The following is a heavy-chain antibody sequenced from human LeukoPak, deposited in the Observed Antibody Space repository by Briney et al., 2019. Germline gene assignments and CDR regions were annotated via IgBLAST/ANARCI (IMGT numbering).Heavy chain of an antibody. CDR2: IIPILGIA. CDR1: GGTFSSYA. J-gene: IGHJ4*02. D-gene: IGHD3-10*01. V-gene: IGHV1-69*04. CDR3: ARDIVYGSGSYANDY. Sequence: SVKVSCKASGGTFSSYAISWVRQAPGQGLEWMGRIIPILGIANYAQKFQGRVTITADKSTSTAYMELSSLRSEDTAVYYCARDIVYGSGSYANDYWGQGTLVTVSS.